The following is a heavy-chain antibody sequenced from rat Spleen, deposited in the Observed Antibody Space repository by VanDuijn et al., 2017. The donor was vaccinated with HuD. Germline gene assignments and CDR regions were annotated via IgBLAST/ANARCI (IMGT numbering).Heavy chain of an antibody. Sequence: EVQLVESGGGLVQPGRSMKLSCAASGFTFSNYYMAWVRQSPTKGLEWVASISTGGGNTNYRDSVKGRFNISRDKSKSTLYLQMDSRMSEDTATYYCEGGDYYAGYGYVTYAWGQGASVTVSS. CDR3: EGGDYYAGYGYVTYA. CDR1: GFTFSNYY. CDR2: ISTGGGNT. J-gene: IGHJ4*01. V-gene: IGHV5-25*01. D-gene: IGHD1-12*03.